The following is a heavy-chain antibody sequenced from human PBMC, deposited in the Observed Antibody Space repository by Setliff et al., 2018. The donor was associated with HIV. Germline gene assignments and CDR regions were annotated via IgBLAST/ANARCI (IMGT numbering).Heavy chain of an antibody. CDR3: ARDTAFSTTWTPSP. D-gene: IGHD2-2*01. Sequence: GSLRLSCAASRFTFSSYAMSWVRQAPGKGLEWVSAISGSGGSTYYADSVKGRFTISRDNSKNTLYLQMNSLRAEDTAVYYCARDTAFSTTWTPSPWGPGTLVTVSS. CDR2: ISGSGGST. CDR1: RFTFSSYA. V-gene: IGHV3-23*01. J-gene: IGHJ5*02.